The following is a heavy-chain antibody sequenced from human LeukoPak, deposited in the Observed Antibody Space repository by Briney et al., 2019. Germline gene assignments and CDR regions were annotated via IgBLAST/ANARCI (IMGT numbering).Heavy chain of an antibody. Sequence: PSETLSLTCTVSGGSISSGSYYWSWIRQPPGTGLEWIGYIYYSGSTNYNPSLKSRVTISVDTSKNQFSLKLSSVTAADTAVYYCARVVNGGLLERFLYFDYWGQGTLVTVSS. V-gene: IGHV4-61*01. D-gene: IGHD1-1*01. CDR1: GGSISSGSYY. CDR3: ARVVNGGLLERFLYFDY. J-gene: IGHJ4*02. CDR2: IYYSGST.